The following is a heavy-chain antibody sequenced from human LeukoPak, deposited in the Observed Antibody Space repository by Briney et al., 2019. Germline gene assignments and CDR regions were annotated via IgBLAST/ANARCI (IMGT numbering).Heavy chain of an antibody. CDR2: INPNSGGT. V-gene: IGHV1-2*02. CDR1: GYTFAGYY. J-gene: IGHJ3*02. Sequence: ASVKVSCKASGYTFAGYYMHWVRQAPGQGLEWMGWINPNSGGTNYAQKFQDRVTMTRDTSISTAYMELSRLRSDDTAVYYCARDGRRAAATGIVFDIWGQGTMVTVSS. CDR3: ARDGRRAAATGIVFDI. D-gene: IGHD6-13*01.